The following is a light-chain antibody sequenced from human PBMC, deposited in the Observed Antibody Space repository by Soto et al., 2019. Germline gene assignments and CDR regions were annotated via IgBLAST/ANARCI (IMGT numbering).Light chain of an antibody. J-gene: IGKJ1*01. CDR2: KAS. V-gene: IGKV1-5*03. CDR1: QTISSW. Sequence: DIQMTQSPSSVSASVGDRVTITCRASQTISSWLAWYQQKPGKAPKLLIYKASTLKSGVPSRFSGSGSGTEFTLTITRLEPEDFAVYYCQQYSSSRTFGQGTKVDIK. CDR3: QQYSSSRT.